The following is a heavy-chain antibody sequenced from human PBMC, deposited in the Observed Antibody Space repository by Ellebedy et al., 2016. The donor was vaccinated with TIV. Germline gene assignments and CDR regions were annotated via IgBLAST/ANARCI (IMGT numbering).Heavy chain of an antibody. D-gene: IGHD5-24*01. V-gene: IGHV5-10-1*01. CDR3: VRRDRRTAFDI. CDR1: GYNFTNSW. J-gene: IGHJ3*02. CDR2: IDPIDSYT. Sequence: GGSLRLSXKGSGYNFTNSWISWVRQMPGKGLEWMGRIDPIDSYTDYSPSFQDHVIFSVDKSSSTAYLQWSSLKASDTAMYYCVRRDRRTAFDIWGQGTMVTVSS.